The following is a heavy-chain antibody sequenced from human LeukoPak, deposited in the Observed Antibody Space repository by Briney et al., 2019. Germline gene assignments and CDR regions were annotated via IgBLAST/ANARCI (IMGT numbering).Heavy chain of an antibody. CDR3: ARDVLPVIVVVPAAMNGVDY. J-gene: IGHJ4*02. D-gene: IGHD2-2*01. CDR2: IWYDGSNK. V-gene: IGHV3-33*01. CDR1: GFTFSSYG. Sequence: GGSLRLSCAASGFTFSSYGMHWVRQAPGKGLEWVAVIWYDGSNKYYADSVKGRFTISRDNSKNTLYLQMNSLRAEDTAVYYCARDVLPVIVVVPAAMNGVDYWGQGTLVTVFS.